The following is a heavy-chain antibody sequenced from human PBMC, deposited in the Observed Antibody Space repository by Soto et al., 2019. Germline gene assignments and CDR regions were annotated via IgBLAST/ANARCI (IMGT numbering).Heavy chain of an antibody. CDR2: IYYSGST. CDR3: ARGRVEVVVFDY. D-gene: IGHD3-22*01. CDR1: GGSISSGDYY. V-gene: IGHV4-30-4*01. Sequence: PSETLSLTCTVSGGSISSGDYYWSWIRQPPGKGLEWIGYIYYSGSTYYNPSLKSRVTISVDTSKNQFSLKLSSVTAADTAAYYCARGRVEVVVFDYWGQGTLVTVSS. J-gene: IGHJ4*02.